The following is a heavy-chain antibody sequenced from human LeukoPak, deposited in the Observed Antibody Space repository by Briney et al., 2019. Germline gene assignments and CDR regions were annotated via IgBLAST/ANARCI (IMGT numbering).Heavy chain of an antibody. D-gene: IGHD2-21*02. J-gene: IGHJ4*02. V-gene: IGHV3-11*03. Sequence: KPGGSLRLSCAVSGFTFGDYYMSWIPQAPGKGLEWVSYISSSSSYTNYADSVKGRFTISRDNAKNSLYLQMNSLRAEDTAVYYCARCGGDFLVDYWGQGTLVTVSS. CDR3: ARCGGDFLVDY. CDR1: GFTFGDYY. CDR2: ISSSSSYT.